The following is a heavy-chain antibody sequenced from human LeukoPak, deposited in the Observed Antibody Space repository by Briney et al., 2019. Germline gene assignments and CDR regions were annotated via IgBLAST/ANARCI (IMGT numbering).Heavy chain of an antibody. CDR3: ARLGRYSSGWYGWFDP. D-gene: IGHD6-19*01. J-gene: IGHJ5*02. V-gene: IGHV5-51*01. CDR2: IYPGDSDT. Sequence: GESLKISWKGSGYSFTSYWIGWVRQMPGKGLEWMGIIYPGDSDTRYSPSFQGQVTISADKSISTAYLQWSSLKASDTAMYYCARLGRYSSGWYGWFDPWGQGTLVTVSS. CDR1: GYSFTSYW.